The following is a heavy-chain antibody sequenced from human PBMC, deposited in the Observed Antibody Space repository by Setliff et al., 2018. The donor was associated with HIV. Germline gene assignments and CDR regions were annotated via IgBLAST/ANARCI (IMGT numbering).Heavy chain of an antibody. D-gene: IGHD2-15*01. CDR3: ARAPLSGGSFGWFDP. J-gene: IGHJ5*02. Sequence: SETLSLTCTVSGDSISNYYWSWVRQPPGKGLEWIGYIYTTGSTNYNPPLKSRVTMSVDTSKNQFSLNLSSVTAADTAVYYCARAPLSGGSFGWFDPWGQGTLVTVSS. CDR2: IYTTGST. CDR1: GDSISNYY. V-gene: IGHV4-4*09.